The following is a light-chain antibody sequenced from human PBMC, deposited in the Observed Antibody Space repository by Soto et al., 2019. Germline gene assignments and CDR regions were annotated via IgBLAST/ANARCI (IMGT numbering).Light chain of an antibody. CDR2: DVS. CDR3: QQYYNWLS. V-gene: IGKV3-15*01. CDR1: RNVGSN. Sequence: EIVMTQSPATLSVSPGERATISCRASRNVGSNLAWYQQTPGQAPRLLMYDVSTRATDIPTRFTGSGSGTDFTLTISSLESEDFAVYYCQQYYNWLSFGGGTKVEIK. J-gene: IGKJ4*01.